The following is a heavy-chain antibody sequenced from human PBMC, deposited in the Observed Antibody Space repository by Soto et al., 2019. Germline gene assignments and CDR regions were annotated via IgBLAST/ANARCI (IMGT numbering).Heavy chain of an antibody. J-gene: IGHJ4*02. Sequence: SETLSLTCTVSGGSISSYYWSWIRQPPGKELEWIGYIYYSGSTNYNPSLKSRVTISVDTSKNQFSLKLSSVTAADTAVYYCARALEVGWPPRPSYFDYWGQGTLVTVSS. V-gene: IGHV4-59*01. CDR3: ARALEVGWPPRPSYFDY. CDR2: IYYSGST. CDR1: GGSISSYY. D-gene: IGHD1-1*01.